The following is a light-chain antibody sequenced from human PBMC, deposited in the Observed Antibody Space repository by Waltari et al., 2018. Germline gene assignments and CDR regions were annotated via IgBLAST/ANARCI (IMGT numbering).Light chain of an antibody. CDR1: AVPKQY. Sequence: SYELTQPHSVSVSPGQTARITCSGDAVPKQYAYWYQQKPGQAPVLVIYKDSERPSGIPERFSGSSSGTAVTLTISGVQAEDEADYYCQSADSSVSYVMFGGGTKLTVL. J-gene: IGLJ3*02. CDR2: KDS. V-gene: IGLV3-25*03. CDR3: QSADSSVSYVM.